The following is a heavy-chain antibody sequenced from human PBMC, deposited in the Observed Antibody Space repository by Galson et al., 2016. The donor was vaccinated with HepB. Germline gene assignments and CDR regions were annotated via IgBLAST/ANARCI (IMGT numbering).Heavy chain of an antibody. CDR3: AKESRITVGGAFDI. Sequence: SLRLSCAASGVTFSSYAMSWVRQAPGKGLEWVSAISGSGDSTYYADSVKGRFTISRDNSKNTLFLQMNSLRAEETALYYCAKESRITVGGAFDIWGQGTMVTVSS. CDR2: ISGSGDST. CDR1: GVTFSSYA. J-gene: IGHJ3*02. D-gene: IGHD6-19*01. V-gene: IGHV3-23*01.